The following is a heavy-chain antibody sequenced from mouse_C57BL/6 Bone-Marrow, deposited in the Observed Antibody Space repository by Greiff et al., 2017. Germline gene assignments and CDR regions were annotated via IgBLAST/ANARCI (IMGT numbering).Heavy chain of an antibody. CDR3: TSGGGPFAY. Sequence: QVQLKQSGAELVRPGASVTLSCKASGYTFTDYEMHWVKQTPVHGLEWIGAIDPDTGGTAYNQKFKGKAILTADKSSSTAYMELRSLTSEDSAVYDCTSGGGPFAYWGQGTLVTVSA. J-gene: IGHJ3*01. CDR2: IDPDTGGT. V-gene: IGHV1-15*01. CDR1: GYTFTDYE.